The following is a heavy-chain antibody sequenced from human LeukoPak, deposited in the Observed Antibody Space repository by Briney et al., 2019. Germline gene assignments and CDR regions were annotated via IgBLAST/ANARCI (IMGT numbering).Heavy chain of an antibody. D-gene: IGHD3-9*01. V-gene: IGHV3-23*01. CDR2: ISGSGGST. J-gene: IGHJ4*02. CDR1: GFTFSSYA. Sequence: GGSLRLSCAASGFTFSSYAMSWVRQAPGKGLEWVSAISGSGGSTYYADSVKGRFTISRDNFKNTLYLQMNSLRAEDTAVYYCAKGDILTGYTYWGQGTLVTVSS. CDR3: AKGDILTGYTY.